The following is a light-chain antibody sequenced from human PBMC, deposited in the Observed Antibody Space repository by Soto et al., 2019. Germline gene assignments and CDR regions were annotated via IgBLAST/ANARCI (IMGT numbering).Light chain of an antibody. Sequence: DIQMTQSPSTLSGSLGDRVTITFRASETISSWLAWYQQKPGKAPKLLIYKASTLKSGVPSRFSGSGSGTEFTLTIRSLQPDDFTTDHFQPYNRYSEAFGQGTELDI. CDR1: ETISSW. V-gene: IGKV1-5*03. CDR3: QPYNRYSEA. CDR2: KAS. J-gene: IGKJ1*01.